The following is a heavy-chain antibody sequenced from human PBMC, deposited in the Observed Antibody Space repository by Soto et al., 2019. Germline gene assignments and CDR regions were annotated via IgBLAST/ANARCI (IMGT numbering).Heavy chain of an antibody. Sequence: GASLKVSCKASGYTCSSIGISWVRQAPGQGLEWMGWISPYKGNTHYAQGLQGRVTMTTDTSTNTAYMELRSLRSDDTALYYCVRDLDASGSYYTDYWGQGTLVTVSS. CDR2: ISPYKGNT. D-gene: IGHD3-10*01. CDR1: GYTCSSIG. J-gene: IGHJ4*02. CDR3: VRDLDASGSYYTDY. V-gene: IGHV1-18*01.